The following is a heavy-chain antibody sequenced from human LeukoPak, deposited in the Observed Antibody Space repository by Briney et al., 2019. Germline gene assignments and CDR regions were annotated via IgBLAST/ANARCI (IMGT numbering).Heavy chain of an antibody. Sequence: SETLSLXCAVYGGSFSGYYWSWIRQPPGKGLEWIGEINHSGSTNYNPSLKSRVTISVDTSKNQFSLKLSSVTAADTAVYYCARVGRCSSTSCYRSSLSYYYYYYMDVWGKGTTVTVSS. V-gene: IGHV4-34*01. J-gene: IGHJ6*03. D-gene: IGHD2-2*01. CDR3: ARVGRCSSTSCYRSSLSYYYYYYMDV. CDR1: GGSFSGYY. CDR2: INHSGST.